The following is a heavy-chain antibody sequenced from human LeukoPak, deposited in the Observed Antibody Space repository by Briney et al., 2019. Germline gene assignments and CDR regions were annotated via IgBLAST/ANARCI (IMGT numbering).Heavy chain of an antibody. CDR3: AKNFYGDYNFFFDY. V-gene: IGHV3-21*04. J-gene: IGHJ4*02. Sequence: GGSLRLSCAASGFTFIAYSMNWVRQAPGKGLEWVSSISSSSAYIHYADSVEGRFTVSRDNSKNTLYLQMNSLRAEDTAVYYCAKNFYGDYNFFFDYWGQGTLVTVSS. CDR1: GFTFIAYS. D-gene: IGHD4-17*01. CDR2: ISSSSAYI.